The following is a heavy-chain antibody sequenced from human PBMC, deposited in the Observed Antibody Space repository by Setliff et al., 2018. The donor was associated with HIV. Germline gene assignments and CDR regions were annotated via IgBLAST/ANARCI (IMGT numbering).Heavy chain of an antibody. D-gene: IGHD6-19*01. Sequence: PSETLSLTCTVSGDSISSSTYCWGWIRQPPGKGLEWIGSICGTWKTYYNPSLKSRVTISVDTSKNQLSLKMTSVTAADTAVYYCARSISSGWYYGYFDYWGQGTLVTVSS. CDR1: GDSISSSTYC. J-gene: IGHJ4*02. V-gene: IGHV4-39*07. CDR3: ARSISSGWYYGYFDY. CDR2: ICGTWKT.